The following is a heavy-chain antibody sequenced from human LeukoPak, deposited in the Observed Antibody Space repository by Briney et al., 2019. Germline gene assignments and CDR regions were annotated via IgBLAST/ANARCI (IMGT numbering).Heavy chain of an antibody. CDR1: GNCW. CDR3: GRDLGGRSGY. D-gene: IGHD1-26*01. CDR2: INSDGSWT. Sequence: GGSLRLSCAASGNCWMHWVRQAPGKGLVWVSHINSDGSWTSYADSVKGRFTISKDNAKNTVYLQMNSLRAEDTAVYYCGRDLGGRSGYWGQGTLVTVSS. V-gene: IGHV3-74*01. J-gene: IGHJ4*02.